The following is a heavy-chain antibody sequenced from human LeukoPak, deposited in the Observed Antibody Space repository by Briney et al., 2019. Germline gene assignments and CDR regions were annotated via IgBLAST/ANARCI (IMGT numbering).Heavy chain of an antibody. CDR1: GASISSYY. V-gene: IGHV4-4*07. CDR3: ARGYPLKRGYCSGDNCFRWFDP. D-gene: IGHD2-15*01. Sequence: PSETLSLTCTVSGASISSYYWSWIRQPAGRGLEWIGRIFTKGSTNYNPSLKSRVTMSVDTSKNQFSLRLSSVTAADTAVYYCARGYPLKRGYCSGDNCFRWFDPWDQGTLVTVSS. J-gene: IGHJ5*02. CDR2: IFTKGST.